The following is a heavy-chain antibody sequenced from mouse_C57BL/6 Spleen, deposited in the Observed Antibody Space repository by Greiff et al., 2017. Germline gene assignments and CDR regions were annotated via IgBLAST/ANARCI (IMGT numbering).Heavy chain of an antibody. Sequence: QVQLQQSGPELVQPGASVKISCKASGYSFTSYYIHWVKQRPGQGLEWIGWIYPGSGNTTYNEKFTGTATLTADTSSSTAYMQLSSQTTEDSAVYYWARSRYYGTYAMDYWGQGTSVTVSS. J-gene: IGHJ4*01. V-gene: IGHV1-66*01. CDR3: ARSRYYGTYAMDY. D-gene: IGHD1-1*01. CDR2: IYPGSGNT. CDR1: GYSFTSYY.